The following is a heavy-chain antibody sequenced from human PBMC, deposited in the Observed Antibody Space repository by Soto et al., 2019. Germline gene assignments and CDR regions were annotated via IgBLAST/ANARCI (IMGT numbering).Heavy chain of an antibody. CDR3: AHSPHYYESSGSDAFDF. CDR1: GFSLSTSGVG. CDR2: IYWDDDK. D-gene: IGHD3-22*01. V-gene: IGHV2-5*02. J-gene: IGHJ3*01. Sequence: QITLKESGPTLVKPTQTLTLTCTFSGFSLSTSGVGVGWIRQPPGKALEWLALIYWDDDKRYSPSLKSRLTITKDTPKNQVVLTVTNMDPVDTATYYCAHSPHYYESSGSDAFDFWGQGTMVTVSS.